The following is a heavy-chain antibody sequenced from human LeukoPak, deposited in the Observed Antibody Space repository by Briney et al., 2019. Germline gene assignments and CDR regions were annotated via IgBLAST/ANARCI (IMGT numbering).Heavy chain of an antibody. CDR3: ARVRYDDYYCYGMDV. CDR2: ISYDGSNK. D-gene: IGHD3-16*01. J-gene: IGHJ6*02. V-gene: IGHV3-30-3*01. Sequence: GRSLRLSCAASGFTFSSYAMHWVRQAPGKGLEWVAVISYDGSNKYYADSVKGRFTISRDNSKNTLYLQMNSLRAEDTAVYYCARVRYDDYYCYGMDVWGQGTTVTVSS. CDR1: GFTFSSYA.